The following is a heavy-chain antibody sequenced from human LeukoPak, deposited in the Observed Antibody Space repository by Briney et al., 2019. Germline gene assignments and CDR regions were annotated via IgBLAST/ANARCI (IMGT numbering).Heavy chain of an antibody. CDR2: IYYSGST. D-gene: IGHD3-10*01. Sequence: PSETLSLTCTVSGGSISSYYWSWIRQPPGKGLEWIGYIYYSGSTNYNPSLKSRVTISVDTSKNQFSLKLSSVTAADTAVYYCARGPPAIINYYYYYYMDVWGKGTTVTVSS. J-gene: IGHJ6*03. V-gene: IGHV4-59*01. CDR1: GGSISSYY. CDR3: ARGPPAIINYYYYYYMDV.